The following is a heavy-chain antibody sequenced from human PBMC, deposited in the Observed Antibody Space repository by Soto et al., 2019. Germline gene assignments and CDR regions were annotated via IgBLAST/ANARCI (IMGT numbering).Heavy chain of an antibody. J-gene: IGHJ4*02. CDR2: ISWNSGSI. V-gene: IGHV3-9*01. CDR3: ASGLRGPGY. D-gene: IGHD4-17*01. Sequence: GGSLRLSCAASGFTFDDYAMHWVRQAPGKGLEWVSGISWNSGSIGYADSVKGRFTISRDNAKNSLYLQMNSLRAEDTALYYCASGLRGPGYWGQGTLVTVSS. CDR1: GFTFDDYA.